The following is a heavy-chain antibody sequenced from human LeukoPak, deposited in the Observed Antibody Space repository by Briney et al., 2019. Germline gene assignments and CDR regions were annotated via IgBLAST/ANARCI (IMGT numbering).Heavy chain of an antibody. V-gene: IGHV1-69*04. CDR2: IIPILGIA. J-gene: IGHJ5*02. D-gene: IGHD6-13*01. CDR1: GGTFSSYA. Sequence: ASVKVSCKASGGTFSSYAISWVRQAPGQGLEWMGRIIPILGIANYAQKFQGRVTITTDESTSTAYMELSSLRSEDTAVYYCARGYSSSALDWFDPWGQGTLVTVSS. CDR3: ARGYSSSALDWFDP.